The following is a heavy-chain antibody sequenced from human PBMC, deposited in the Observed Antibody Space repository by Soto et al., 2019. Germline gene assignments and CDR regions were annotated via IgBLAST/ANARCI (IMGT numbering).Heavy chain of an antibody. CDR1: GYTFTSYY. CDR2: INPSGGST. V-gene: IGHV1-46*01. CDR3: ARDGYHYYDSSGYFDY. Sequence: ASVKVSCKASGYTFTSYYMHWVRQAPGRGLEWMGIINPSGGSTSYAQKFQGRVTMTRDTSTSTVYMELSSLRSEDTAVYYCARDGYHYYDSSGYFDYWGQGTLVTVSS. J-gene: IGHJ4*02. D-gene: IGHD3-22*01.